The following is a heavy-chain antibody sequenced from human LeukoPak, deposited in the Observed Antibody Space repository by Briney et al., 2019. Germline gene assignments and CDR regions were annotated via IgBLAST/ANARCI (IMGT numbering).Heavy chain of an antibody. J-gene: IGHJ3*02. Sequence: GGTLRLSCAASGFTFSSYGMSWVRQAPGKGLEWVSAISGSGGSTYYADSVKGRFTISRDNSKNTLYLQMNSLRAEDTAVYYCARDRNWGAYDIWGQGTMVTVSS. D-gene: IGHD7-27*01. V-gene: IGHV3-23*01. CDR2: ISGSGGST. CDR3: ARDRNWGAYDI. CDR1: GFTFSSYG.